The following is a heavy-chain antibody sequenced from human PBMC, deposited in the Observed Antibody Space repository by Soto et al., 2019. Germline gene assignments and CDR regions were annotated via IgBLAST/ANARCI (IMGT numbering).Heavy chain of an antibody. CDR3: AKDPPGGRITMVRGIREDY. J-gene: IGHJ4*02. Sequence: EVQLLESGGGLVQPGGSLRLSCAASGFTFSSYAMIWVRQAPGKGLDWVSSVSARGDSTYYADSVKGRFTISRDNSKNTLYLQMKSLRAEDTAVYYCAKDPPGGRITMVRGIREDYWGQGTLVTVSS. D-gene: IGHD3-10*01. V-gene: IGHV3-23*01. CDR2: VSARGDST. CDR1: GFTFSSYA.